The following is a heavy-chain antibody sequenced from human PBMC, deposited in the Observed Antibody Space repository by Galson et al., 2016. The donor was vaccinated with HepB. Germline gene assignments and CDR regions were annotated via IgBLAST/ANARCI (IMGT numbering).Heavy chain of an antibody. CDR1: GFSLNSYGVG. D-gene: IGHD7-27*01. CDR3: AYTSARYTTNWYPNWLDP. J-gene: IGHJ5*02. CDR2: VYWDDDY. V-gene: IGHV2-5*02. Sequence: PALVKPTQTLTLTCTVSGFSLNSYGVGVAWIRQPPGEAPEWLGAVYWDDDYRYSPALKSRITITRDSSRDQVILTLTNMDPVDSATYYYAYTSARYTTNWYPNWLDPWGQGTLVTVSS.